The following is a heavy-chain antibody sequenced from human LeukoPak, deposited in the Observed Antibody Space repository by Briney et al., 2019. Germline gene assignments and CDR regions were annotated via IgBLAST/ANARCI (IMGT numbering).Heavy chain of an antibody. CDR1: GFDFHNYV. CDR2: ISSDVNIK. V-gene: IGHV3-30-3*01. J-gene: IGHJ6*02. CDR3: ARALWSGPVYYGMDV. Sequence: GGSLRLSCAASGFDFHNYVIHWVRQAPGKGLEWVAVISSDVNIKYYADSMKGRFTISRDNAKNSLYLQMNSLRAEDTAVYYCARALWSGPVYYGMDVWGQGTTVTVSS. D-gene: IGHD3-10*01.